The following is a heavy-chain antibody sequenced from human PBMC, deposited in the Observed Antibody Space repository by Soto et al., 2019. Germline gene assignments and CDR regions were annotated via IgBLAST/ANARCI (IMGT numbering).Heavy chain of an antibody. Sequence: SWIIKAKGNGRELVSAISGSGGSTYYADSVKGRFTISRDNSKNTLYLQMNSLRAEDTAVYYCAKDRSIGTGSSIFDYWGQGTLVTVTS. J-gene: IGHJ4*02. CDR3: AKDRSIGTGSSIFDY. V-gene: IGHV3-23*01. CDR2: ISGSGGST. D-gene: IGHD3-10*01.